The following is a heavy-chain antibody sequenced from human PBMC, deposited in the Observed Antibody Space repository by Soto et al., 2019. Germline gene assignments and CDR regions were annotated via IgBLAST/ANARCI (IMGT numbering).Heavy chain of an antibody. J-gene: IGHJ4*02. D-gene: IGHD3-3*01. Sequence: SETLSLTCTVSGGSIISGDYYWSWIRQPPGKGLEWIGYIYYSGSTYYNPSLKSRVTISVDTSKNQFSLKLSSVTAADTAVYYCARVRFWSGIDYWGQGTLVTVSS. CDR2: IYYSGST. CDR3: ARVRFWSGIDY. V-gene: IGHV4-30-4*01. CDR1: GGSIISGDYY.